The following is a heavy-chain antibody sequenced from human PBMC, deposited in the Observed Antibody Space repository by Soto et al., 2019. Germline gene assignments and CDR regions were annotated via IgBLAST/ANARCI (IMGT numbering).Heavy chain of an antibody. D-gene: IGHD5-12*01. CDR2: IYPTGST. J-gene: IGHJ5*02. V-gene: IGHV4-4*07. CDR1: GAAIGDHF. Sequence: LTCTVSGAAIGDHFCSWIRQPGVECVDDIGRIYPTGSTIYNPPLKSRFTMSVDTSKNQFSLKLTSVTAADTAVYYSARKGYDGGWFDPWGQGALVTVSS. CDR3: ARKGYDGGWFDP.